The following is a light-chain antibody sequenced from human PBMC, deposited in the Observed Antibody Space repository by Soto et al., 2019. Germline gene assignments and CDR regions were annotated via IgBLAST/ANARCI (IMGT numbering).Light chain of an antibody. CDR3: SSYRSSGTLV. V-gene: IGLV2-14*01. J-gene: IGLJ3*02. Sequence: QSALTQPASVSGSLGQSTTISCTGTRSDVATYDFVSWYQQHPGKAPKLIIYEVSNRPSGVSDRFSGSKSGITASLTISGLHAEDEADYYCSSYRSSGTLVFGGGTKVTVL. CDR1: RSDVATYDF. CDR2: EVS.